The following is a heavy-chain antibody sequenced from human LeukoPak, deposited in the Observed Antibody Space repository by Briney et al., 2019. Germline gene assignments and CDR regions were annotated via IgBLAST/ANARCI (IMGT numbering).Heavy chain of an antibody. Sequence: GESLKISCAASGFTFRNHWMHWVRQTPGKGLVWVSRISSDGSSTTYADSVKGRFTISRDNAKNTLYLQMNNLRAEDTAMYYCARDQRVTGRPDIDYWGQGTLVIVSS. J-gene: IGHJ4*02. V-gene: IGHV3-74*03. CDR3: ARDQRVTGRPDIDY. CDR2: ISSDGSST. CDR1: GFTFRNHW. D-gene: IGHD6-6*01.